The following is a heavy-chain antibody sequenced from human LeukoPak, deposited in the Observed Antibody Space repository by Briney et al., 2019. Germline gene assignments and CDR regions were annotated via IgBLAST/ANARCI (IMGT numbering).Heavy chain of an antibody. CDR2: ISAYNGNT. CDR1: GYTFTSYG. J-gene: IGHJ4*02. D-gene: IGHD3-22*01. CDR3: ARLSYYYDSSGYPRIGPFDY. V-gene: IGHV1-18*01. Sequence: ASVKVSCKASGYTFTSYGISWVRQAPGQGLEWMGWISAYNGNTNYAQKLQGRVTMTTDTSTSTAYMELRSLRSDDTAVYYCARLSYYYDSSGYPRIGPFDYWGQGTLVTVSS.